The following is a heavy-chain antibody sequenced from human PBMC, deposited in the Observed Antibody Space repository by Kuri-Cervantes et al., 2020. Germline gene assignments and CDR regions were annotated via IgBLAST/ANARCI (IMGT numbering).Heavy chain of an antibody. Sequence: GESLKISCAVSGLTVSNTYMSWVRQAPGKGLEWVSAIYSDGSTHYADSVKGRFTISRDNSKNTLYLQMNSLRVEDTAVYYCSRDQAGASFYWGQGTLVTVSS. CDR3: SRDQAGASFY. V-gene: IGHV3-53*01. J-gene: IGHJ4*02. CDR2: IYSDGST. D-gene: IGHD1-26*01. CDR1: GLTVSNTY.